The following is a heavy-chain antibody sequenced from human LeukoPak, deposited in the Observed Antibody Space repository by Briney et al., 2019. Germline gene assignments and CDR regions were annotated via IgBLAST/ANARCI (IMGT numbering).Heavy chain of an antibody. Sequence: SGGSLRLSRAASGFTFDDYAMHWVRQAPGKGLEWVSGISWNSGSIGYADSVKGRFTISRDNAKNSLYLQMNSLRAEDTALYYCAKAGGSYNWGQGTLVTVSS. J-gene: IGHJ4*02. D-gene: IGHD1-26*01. V-gene: IGHV3-9*01. CDR3: AKAGGSYN. CDR1: GFTFDDYA. CDR2: ISWNSGSI.